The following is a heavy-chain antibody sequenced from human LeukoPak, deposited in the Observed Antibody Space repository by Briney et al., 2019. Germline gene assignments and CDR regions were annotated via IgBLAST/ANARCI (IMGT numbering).Heavy chain of an antibody. CDR1: GYTFTGYY. D-gene: IGHD3-22*01. V-gene: IGHV1-2*06. Sequence: ASVKVSCKASGYTFTGYYMHWVRQAPGQGLEWMGRINPNSGGTNYAQKFQGRATMTRDTSISTAYMELSRLRSDDTAVYYCARGRYYYDSSGSKRNRGGGYYFDYWGQGTLVTVSS. J-gene: IGHJ4*02. CDR3: ARGRYYYDSSGSKRNRGGGYYFDY. CDR2: INPNSGGT.